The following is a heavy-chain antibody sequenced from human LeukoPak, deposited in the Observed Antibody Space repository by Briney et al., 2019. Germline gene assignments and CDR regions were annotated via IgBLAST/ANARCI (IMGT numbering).Heavy chain of an antibody. CDR2: IYISGST. J-gene: IGHJ4*02. D-gene: IGHD1-1*01. CDR3: ARDRGTWNDDGFDY. Sequence: SETLSLTCTVSGVSITSNSYYWGWIRQPAGKGLEWIGRIYISGSTNYNPSLKSRVTMSVDTSKNQFSLKLSSVTAADTAVYYCARDRGTWNDDGFDYWGQGTLVTVSS. V-gene: IGHV4-61*02. CDR1: GVSITSNSYY.